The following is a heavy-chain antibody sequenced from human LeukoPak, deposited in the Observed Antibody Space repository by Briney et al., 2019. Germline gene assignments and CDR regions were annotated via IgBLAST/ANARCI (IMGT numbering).Heavy chain of an antibody. CDR3: ARVAPYGSGSYRNWFDP. V-gene: IGHV4-34*01. CDR1: GGSFSGEY. D-gene: IGHD3-10*01. Sequence: SETLSFTCGVYGGSFSGEYWSGLRQTPGKGLEWIGEINHSGSTNYNPSLKSRVTISVDTSKNQFSLKLSSVTAADTAVYYCARVAPYGSGSYRNWFDPWGQGTLVTVSS. CDR2: INHSGST. J-gene: IGHJ5*02.